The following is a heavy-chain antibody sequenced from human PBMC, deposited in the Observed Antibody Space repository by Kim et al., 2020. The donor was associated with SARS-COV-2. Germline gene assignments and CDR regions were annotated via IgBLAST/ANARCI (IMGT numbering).Heavy chain of an antibody. CDR3: AASWSGYYSPYYFDY. V-gene: IGHV1-58*01. Sequence: AKEFQERVTITRDMSTSTAYMELSSLRSEDTAVYYCAASWSGYYSPYYFDYWGQGTLVTVSS. D-gene: IGHD3-3*01. J-gene: IGHJ4*02.